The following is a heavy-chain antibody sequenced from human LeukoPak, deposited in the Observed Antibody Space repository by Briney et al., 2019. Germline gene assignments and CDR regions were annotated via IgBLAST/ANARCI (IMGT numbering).Heavy chain of an antibody. CDR2: ISAYNGNT. CDR1: GYTFTSYG. Sequence: VASVKVSCMASGYTFTSYGISWVRQAPGQGLEWVGWISAYNGNTNYAQKLQGRVTMTTDTSTSTAYMELRSVSSDDTAVYYCARGLNYDFWSGYYVAGYFDYWGQGTLVTVSS. J-gene: IGHJ4*02. V-gene: IGHV1-18*01. D-gene: IGHD3-3*01. CDR3: ARGLNYDFWSGYYVAGYFDY.